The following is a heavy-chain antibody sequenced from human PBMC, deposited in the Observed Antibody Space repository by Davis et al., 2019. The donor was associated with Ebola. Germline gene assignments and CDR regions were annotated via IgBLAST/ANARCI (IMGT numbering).Heavy chain of an antibody. D-gene: IGHD3/OR15-3a*01. CDR3: ASGDGRGRSYDMDV. CDR1: GFTFSSYG. Sequence: PGGSLRLSCAASGFTFSSYGMHWVRQAPGKGLEWVAVIWYDGSNKYYADSVKGRFTISRDNSKNTLYLQMNSLRAEDTAVYYCASGDGRGRSYDMDVWGQGTTVTVSS. J-gene: IGHJ6*02. V-gene: IGHV3-33*01. CDR2: IWYDGSNK.